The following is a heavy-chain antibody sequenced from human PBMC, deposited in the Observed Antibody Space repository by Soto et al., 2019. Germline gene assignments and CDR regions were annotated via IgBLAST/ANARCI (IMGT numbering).Heavy chain of an antibody. Sequence: SETLSLTCTVSGGSISSGGYYWSWIRQHPGKGLEWIGYIYYSGSTYYNPSLKSRVTISVDTSKNQFSLKLSSVTAADTAVYYCARSAYCGGDCYDYWGQGTXVTVSS. CDR3: ARSAYCGGDCYDY. CDR2: IYYSGST. CDR1: GGSISSGGYY. D-gene: IGHD2-21*01. V-gene: IGHV4-31*02. J-gene: IGHJ4*02.